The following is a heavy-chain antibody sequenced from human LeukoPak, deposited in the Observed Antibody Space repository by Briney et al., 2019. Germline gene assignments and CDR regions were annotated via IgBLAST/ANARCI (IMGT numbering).Heavy chain of an antibody. J-gene: IGHJ4*02. Sequence: SGPTLLHPTQTLTLTFTFSGLSLSTSGVGVGWIRQPPGKALEWLSLIYWDEDKRYSSSLKSRLTITKDTSKNQVVLTMTNMDPVDTATYYCALGSGRTFDYWGQGTLVTVSS. D-gene: IGHD3-10*01. CDR3: ALGSGRTFDY. CDR2: IYWDEDK. V-gene: IGHV2-5*02. CDR1: GLSLSTSGVG.